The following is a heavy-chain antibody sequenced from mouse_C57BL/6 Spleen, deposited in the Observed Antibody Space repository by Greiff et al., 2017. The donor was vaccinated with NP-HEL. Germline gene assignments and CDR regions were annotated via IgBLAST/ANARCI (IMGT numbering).Heavy chain of an antibody. CDR1: GFTFSSYT. Sequence: EVQRVEPGGGLVKPGGSLKLSCAASGFTFSSYTMSWVRQTPEKRLEWVATISGGGGNTNYPDSVKGRFTISRANATNTPSLQMSSLRSEDTDLYYCARDERPIYYDYDGAWFADWGKGTLVTVSA. CDR2: ISGGGGNT. CDR3: ARDERPIYYDYDGAWFAD. J-gene: IGHJ3*01. V-gene: IGHV5-9*01. D-gene: IGHD2-4*01.